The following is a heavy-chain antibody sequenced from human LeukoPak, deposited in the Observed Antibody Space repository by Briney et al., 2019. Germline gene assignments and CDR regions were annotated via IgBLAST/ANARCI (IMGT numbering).Heavy chain of an antibody. CDR2: SSTTGSP. J-gene: IGHJ4*02. CDR3: ARLGGDGYHADY. D-gene: IGHD5-24*01. Sequence: SETLSLSCAVSRGSICSYYSSGIRDPPRKGLEWIGDSSTTGSPNSNPALTSRVTLSVDTSKNRFSLRLSSVTAAVTAVYSCARLGGDGYHADYWGQGNLVTASS. V-gene: IGHV4-4*09. CDR1: RGSICSYY.